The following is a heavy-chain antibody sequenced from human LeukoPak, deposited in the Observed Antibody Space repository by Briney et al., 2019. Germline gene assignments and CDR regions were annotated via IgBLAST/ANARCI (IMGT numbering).Heavy chain of an antibody. V-gene: IGHV4-30-4*01. D-gene: IGHD2-15*01. Sequence: KPSETLSLTCAVYGGSFSDYYWSWIRQPPGKGLEWIGYIYYSGSTYYNPSLKSRVTISVDTSKNQFSLKLSSVTAADTAVYYCARGGKAAVRFDLWGRGTLVTVSS. CDR2: IYYSGST. CDR3: ARGGKAAVRFDL. CDR1: GGSFSDYY. J-gene: IGHJ2*01.